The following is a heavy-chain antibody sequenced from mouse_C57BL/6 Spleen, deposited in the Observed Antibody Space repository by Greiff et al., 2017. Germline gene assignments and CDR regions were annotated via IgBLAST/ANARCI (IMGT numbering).Heavy chain of an antibody. J-gene: IGHJ3*01. D-gene: IGHD2-5*01. CDR3: ARPAYSNYPWFAY. V-gene: IGHV2-2*01. CDR2: LWSGGST. CDR1: GFSLTSYG. Sequence: VQLQQSGPGLVQPSQSLSITCTVSGFSLTSYGVHWVRQSPGKGLEWMGVLWSGGSTDYNASFISRLSISKDNSKSKVFFKMNSLQADDTAIYYCARPAYSNYPWFAYWGQGTLVTVSA.